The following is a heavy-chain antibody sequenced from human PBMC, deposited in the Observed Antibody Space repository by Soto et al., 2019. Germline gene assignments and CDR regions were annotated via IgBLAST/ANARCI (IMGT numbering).Heavy chain of an antibody. CDR2: IDHDGST. CDR1: GASFSGYS. V-gene: IGHV4-34*01. D-gene: IGHD1-26*01. CDR3: ARVGANPSDY. Sequence: PSETLSLTCAVYGASFSGYSWSWIRQPPGKGLEWIGDIDHDGSTSYNSSLNSRVTISIDTSKNQFSLNLNSVTAADTAVYYCARVGANPSDYWGPGTLVTVS. J-gene: IGHJ4*02.